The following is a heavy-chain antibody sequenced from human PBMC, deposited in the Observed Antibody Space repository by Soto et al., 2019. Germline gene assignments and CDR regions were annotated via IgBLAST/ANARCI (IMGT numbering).Heavy chain of an antibody. CDR3: ARGERVYSFGSDAFDV. V-gene: IGHV5-51*01. CDR1: GYSFSNYW. D-gene: IGHD5-18*01. Sequence: PGESLKIYCKGSGYSFSNYWIGWVRQMPGKGLEWMGIIYPGDSDTRYSPSFQGQVTFSVDKSISTAYLQWSSLKASDIAMYYCARGERVYSFGSDAFDVWGQGTMVT. J-gene: IGHJ3*01. CDR2: IYPGDSDT.